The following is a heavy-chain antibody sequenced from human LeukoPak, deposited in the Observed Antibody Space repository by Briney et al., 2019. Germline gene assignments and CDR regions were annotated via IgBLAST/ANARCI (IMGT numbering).Heavy chain of an antibody. D-gene: IGHD3-10*01. CDR3: ARADLTMVRGVIPPGDLYYYYYYMDV. Sequence: GGSLRLSCAASGFTFSSYSMNWVRQAPGKGLESVSSISSSSSYIYYADSVKGRFTISSDNAKNSLYLPINSLRADATAVHYLARADLTMVRGVIPPGDLYYYYYYMDVWGKGTTVTVSS. J-gene: IGHJ6*03. V-gene: IGHV3-21*04. CDR1: GFTFSSYS. CDR2: ISSSSSYI.